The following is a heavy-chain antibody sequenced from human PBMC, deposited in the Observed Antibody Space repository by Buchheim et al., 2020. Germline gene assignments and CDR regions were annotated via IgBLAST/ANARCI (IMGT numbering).Heavy chain of an antibody. CDR3: VTSRFTMVRGVIIPLFDY. Sequence: QVQLVESGGGVVQPGRSLRLSCAASGFTFSSYGMHWVRQAPGKGLEWVAVISYDGNNKYYADSVKGRFTISRNNSKNKLYLQMNSLRAEETAVYYCVTSRFTMVRGVIIPLFDYWGQGTL. D-gene: IGHD3-10*01. CDR2: ISYDGNNK. V-gene: IGHV3-30*03. CDR1: GFTFSSYG. J-gene: IGHJ4*02.